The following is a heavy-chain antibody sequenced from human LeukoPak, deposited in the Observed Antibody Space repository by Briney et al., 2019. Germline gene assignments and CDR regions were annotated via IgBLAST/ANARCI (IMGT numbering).Heavy chain of an antibody. J-gene: IGHJ4*02. CDR3: ARTAAGRVSPFDY. D-gene: IGHD6-13*01. Sequence: GESLKISCKGSGYSFTSYWISWVRQMPGKGLEWMGRIDPSDSYTNYSPSFQGHVTISADKSISTAYLQWSCLKASDTAMYYCARTAAGRVSPFDYWGQGTLVTVSS. V-gene: IGHV5-10-1*01. CDR2: IDPSDSYT. CDR1: GYSFTSYW.